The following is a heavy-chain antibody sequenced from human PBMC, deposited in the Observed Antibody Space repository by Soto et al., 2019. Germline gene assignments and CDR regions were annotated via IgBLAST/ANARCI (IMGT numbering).Heavy chain of an antibody. D-gene: IGHD6-13*01. CDR3: AREGASSSWYGGFDY. J-gene: IGHJ4*02. CDR1: GGTFSSYA. Sequence: SVKVSCKASGGTFSSYAISWVRQAPGQGLEWMGGIIPMFGTANYAQKFQGRITITADESTSTAYMELSSLRSEDTAVYYCAREGASSSWYGGFDYWGQGTLVTVSS. V-gene: IGHV1-69*13. CDR2: IIPMFGTA.